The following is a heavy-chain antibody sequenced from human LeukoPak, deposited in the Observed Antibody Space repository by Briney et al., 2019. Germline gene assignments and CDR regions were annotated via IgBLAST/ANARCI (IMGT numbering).Heavy chain of an antibody. CDR2: IYYSGST. CDR3: ARARGRAAAGPFDY. CDR1: GGSISSYY. D-gene: IGHD6-13*01. V-gene: IGHV4-59*01. Sequence: SETLSPTCTVSGGSISSYYWSWIRQPPGKGLEWIGYIYYSGSTNYNPYLKSRVTISVDTSKNQFSLKLSSVTAADTAVYYCARARGRAAAGPFDYWGQGTLVTVSS. J-gene: IGHJ4*02.